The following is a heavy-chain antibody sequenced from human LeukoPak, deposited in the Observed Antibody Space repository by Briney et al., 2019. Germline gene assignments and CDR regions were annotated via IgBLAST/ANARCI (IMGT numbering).Heavy chain of an antibody. J-gene: IGHJ4*02. CDR3: ARVSFRYDRIGCYYVGGTFDY. CDR1: GGTFSSYA. Sequence: ASVKVSCKASGGTFSSYAISWVRQATGQGLEWMGGIIPIFGTANYAQKFQGRITITADDSTSTAYMVLRSLRSEDTAVNSGARVSFRYDRIGCYYVGGTFDYRGQGTLVSVSS. D-gene: IGHD3-22*01. V-gene: IGHV1-69*13. CDR2: IIPIFGTA.